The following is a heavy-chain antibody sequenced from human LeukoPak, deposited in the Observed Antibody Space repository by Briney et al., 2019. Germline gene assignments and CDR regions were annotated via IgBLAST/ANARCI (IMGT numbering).Heavy chain of an antibody. Sequence: GGSLRLSCAASGFTFSSYAMSWVRQAPGKGLEWVSAISGSGGSTYYADSGKGRFTISSDNSKNTLYLQMNSLRAEDTAVYYCAKDQTTSPFNWFDPWGQGTLVTVSS. CDR1: GFTFSSYA. J-gene: IGHJ5*02. CDR2: ISGSGGST. V-gene: IGHV3-23*01. CDR3: AKDQTTSPFNWFDP. D-gene: IGHD4-11*01.